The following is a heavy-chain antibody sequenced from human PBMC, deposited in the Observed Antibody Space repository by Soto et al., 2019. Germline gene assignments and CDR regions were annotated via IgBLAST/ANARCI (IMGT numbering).Heavy chain of an antibody. D-gene: IGHD3-10*01. J-gene: IGHJ4*02. CDR1: GFTFSRYW. CDR2: IKQDGSAK. V-gene: IGHV3-7*04. CDR3: ARDTRLDYYGSGSYSPAFEY. Sequence: LRLSCAASGFTFSRYWMSWVRQAPGKGLEWVANIKQDGSAKWYVDSVKGRFTISRDNAKNSLYLQMNSLRAEDTAVYFCARDTRLDYYGSGSYSPAFEYWGQGALVTVS.